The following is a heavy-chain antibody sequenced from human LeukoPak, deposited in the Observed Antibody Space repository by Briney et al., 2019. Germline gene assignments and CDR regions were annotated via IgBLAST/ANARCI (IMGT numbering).Heavy chain of an antibody. V-gene: IGHV3-30-3*01. D-gene: IGHD5-24*01. CDR2: ISYDGSNK. J-gene: IGHJ4*02. CDR3: ARDGKRWLQYLDY. CDR1: GFTFSSYA. Sequence: GGSLRLSCAASGFTFSSYAMHWVRQAPGKGLEWVAVISYDGSNKYYADSVKGRFTISRDNSKNTLYLQMNSLRAEGTAVYYCARDGKRWLQYLDYWGQGTLVTVSS.